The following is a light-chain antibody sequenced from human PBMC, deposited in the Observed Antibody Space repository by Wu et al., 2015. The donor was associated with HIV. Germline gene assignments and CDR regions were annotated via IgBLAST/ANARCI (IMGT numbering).Light chain of an antibody. CDR2: DAS. V-gene: IGKV3-11*01. CDR1: QSVDTY. J-gene: IGKJ2*01. CDR3: QQRRYWPLYT. Sequence: EIVLTQSPVILSLSPGESATLSCRASQSVDTYLAWYQLRPGQAPRLLIYDASRRATGVPARFSGSGSGTDFTLTISSLEPEDFAVYYCQQRRYWPLYTFGQGTKLEIK.